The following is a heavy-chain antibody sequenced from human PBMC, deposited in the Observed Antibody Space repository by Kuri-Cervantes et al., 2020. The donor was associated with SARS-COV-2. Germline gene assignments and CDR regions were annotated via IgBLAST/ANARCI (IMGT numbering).Heavy chain of an antibody. CDR2: ISSSGSTI. D-gene: IGHD2-2*01. Sequence: LSLTCAASGFTFSSYEMNWVRQAPGKGLEWVSYISSSGSTIYYADSVKGRFTISRDNAKNSLYLQMNSLRAEDAAVYYCARVVIPAALDYWGQGTLVTVSS. J-gene: IGHJ4*02. V-gene: IGHV3-48*03. CDR1: GFTFSSYE. CDR3: ARVVIPAALDY.